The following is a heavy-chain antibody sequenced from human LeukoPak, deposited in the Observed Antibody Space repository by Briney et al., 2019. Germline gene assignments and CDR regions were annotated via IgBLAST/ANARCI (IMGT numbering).Heavy chain of an antibody. Sequence: SETLSLTCTVSGGSISSGSYYWSWIRQPAGKGLEWIGRIYTSGSTNYNPSLKSRVTISVDTSKNQFSLKLSSVTAADTAVYYCARDPYGSGSYSGSYWGQGTLVTVSS. CDR1: GGSISSGSYY. V-gene: IGHV4-61*02. CDR3: ARDPYGSGSYSGSY. CDR2: IYTSGST. J-gene: IGHJ4*02. D-gene: IGHD3-10*01.